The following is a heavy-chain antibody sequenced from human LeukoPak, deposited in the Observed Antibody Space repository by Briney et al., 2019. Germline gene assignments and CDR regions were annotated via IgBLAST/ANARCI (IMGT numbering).Heavy chain of an antibody. D-gene: IGHD6-13*01. CDR3: ARIGYSSSCFDY. CDR2: INTDGSST. J-gene: IGHJ4*02. V-gene: IGHV3-74*01. CDR1: GFTFSSYW. Sequence: GGSLRLSCAASGFTFSSYWMHWVRQAPGKGLVWVSQINTDGSSTNYADSVKGRFTISRDNVKMTLYLQMNSLRAEDTAVYYCARIGYSSSCFDYWGQGTVVTVSS.